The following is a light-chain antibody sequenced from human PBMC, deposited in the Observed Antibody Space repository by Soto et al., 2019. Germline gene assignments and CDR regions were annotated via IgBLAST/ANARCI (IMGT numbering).Light chain of an antibody. Sequence: VLTQSPAPLSLSPGARATLPCTASPSVSNSLAWYQHNPGQAPRLLIYDAFNRATGVPTRFSGSGSWTDFTLTISSLEPEDFAVYYCQQRNRWPPVTFGGGTKVDIK. CDR3: QQRNRWPPVT. J-gene: IGKJ4*01. V-gene: IGKV3-11*01. CDR1: PSVSNS. CDR2: DAF.